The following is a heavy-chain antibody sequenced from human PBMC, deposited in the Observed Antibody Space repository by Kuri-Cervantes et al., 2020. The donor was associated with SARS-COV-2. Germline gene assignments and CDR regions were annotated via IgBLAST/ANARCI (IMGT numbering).Heavy chain of an antibody. CDR1: GFTFSNYW. Sequence: GGSLRLSCAASGFTFSNYWMTWVRQAPGKGLEWVAFIRYDGSNKYYADSVKGRFTISRDNSKNTLYLQMNSLRAEDTAVYYCAAETNYDYVWGSYRFDYWGQGTLVTVSS. J-gene: IGHJ4*02. D-gene: IGHD3-16*02. CDR2: IRYDGSNK. V-gene: IGHV3-30*02. CDR3: AAETNYDYVWGSYRFDY.